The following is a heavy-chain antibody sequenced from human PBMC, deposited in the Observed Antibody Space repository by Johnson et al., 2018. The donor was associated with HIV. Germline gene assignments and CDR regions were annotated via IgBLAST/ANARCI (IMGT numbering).Heavy chain of an antibody. J-gene: IGHJ3*02. CDR3: AMPYSSGWKPKDAVEI. CDR1: GFTFSSYG. V-gene: IGHV3-30*02. CDR2: IRYDGSNK. Sequence: QLVESGGGVVQPGGSLRLSCAASGFTFSSYGIHWVRQAQGKGVELVAFIRYDGSNKYYADSVKGRFTISRDNSKNTLYLQMNSLRAEDTANYYGAMPYSSGWKPKDAVEIWGQGTMVTVSS. D-gene: IGHD6-19*01.